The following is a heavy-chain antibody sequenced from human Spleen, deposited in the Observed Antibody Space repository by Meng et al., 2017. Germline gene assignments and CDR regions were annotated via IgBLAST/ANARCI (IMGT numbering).Heavy chain of an antibody. CDR1: GGSFIGYY. CDR2: IIHSGST. CDR3: ARDVHYYDNSGYQKDACYGMEV. D-gene: IGHD3-22*01. Sequence: SETLSLTCAVDGGSFIGYYWSCIRQPPGKGLEWIGEIIHSGSTNYNPSLKSGFTRSVDTSKNQFTLKMSTVTAADKAVYYCARDVHYYDNSGYQKDACYGMEVWGQGTTVTVSS. J-gene: IGHJ6*02. V-gene: IGHV4-34*12.